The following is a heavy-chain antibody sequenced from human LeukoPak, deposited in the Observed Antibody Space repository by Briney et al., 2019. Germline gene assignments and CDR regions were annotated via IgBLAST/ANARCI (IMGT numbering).Heavy chain of an antibody. D-gene: IGHD2-2*01. J-gene: IGHJ6*04. CDR3: ARGLGYCSSTSCSHYYYYGMDV. V-gene: IGHV4-59*01. CDR2: IYYSGST. Sequence: SETLSLTCTVSGGSISSYYWSWIRQPPGKGLEWIGYIYYSGSTNYNPSLKSRVTISVDTSKNQFSLKPSSVTAADTAVYYCARGLGYCSSTSCSHYYYYGMDVWGKGTTVTVSS. CDR1: GGSISSYY.